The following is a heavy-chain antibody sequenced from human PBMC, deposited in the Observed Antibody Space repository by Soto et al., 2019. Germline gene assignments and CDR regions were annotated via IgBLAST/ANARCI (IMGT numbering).Heavy chain of an antibody. J-gene: IGHJ4*02. CDR2: MSYDGIRK. CDR3: ARSRAVSNHEALEY. CDR1: GFPLSSYS. V-gene: IGHV3-30-3*01. D-gene: IGHD6-19*01. Sequence: QVQLVESGGGVVQPGRSLSLSCAASGFPLSSYSMHWVRQAPGKGLDWVAAMSYDGIRKYFADSVKGRFTISRDNSKNTLSLQMNSRGAEDSAVYYCARSRAVSNHEALEYRGQGTLVTVSS.